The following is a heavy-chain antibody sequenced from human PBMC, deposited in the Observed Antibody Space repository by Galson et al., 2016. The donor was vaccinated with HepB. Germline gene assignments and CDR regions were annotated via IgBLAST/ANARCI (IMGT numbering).Heavy chain of an antibody. CDR3: AKGYGSQSPDAFDL. CDR2: LSYDGNDE. J-gene: IGHJ3*01. Sequence: SLRLSCAASGLGLNGYGMYWVRQAPGKGLECVAALSYDGNDENYADSVSGRFTVSRDNSKNAVYLQMNNLRPDDTAVYYCAKGYGSQSPDAFDLWGRGTMVSVSS. D-gene: IGHD3-10*01. CDR1: GLGLNGYG. V-gene: IGHV3-30*18.